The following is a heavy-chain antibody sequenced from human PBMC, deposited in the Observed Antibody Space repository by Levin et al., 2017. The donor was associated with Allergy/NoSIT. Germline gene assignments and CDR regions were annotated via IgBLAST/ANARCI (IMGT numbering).Heavy chain of an antibody. V-gene: IGHV3-66*01. D-gene: IGHD6-13*01. CDR2: IYTGGST. Sequence: GGSLRLSYEASGFTVSSNYMSWVRQAPGKGLEWVSVIYTGGSTHYADSVKGRFTISRDNSKNTLYLQMNSLRVEDTAVYYCARGRYSSTWGQGALVTVSS. CDR3: ARGRYSST. J-gene: IGHJ1*01. CDR1: GFTVSSNY.